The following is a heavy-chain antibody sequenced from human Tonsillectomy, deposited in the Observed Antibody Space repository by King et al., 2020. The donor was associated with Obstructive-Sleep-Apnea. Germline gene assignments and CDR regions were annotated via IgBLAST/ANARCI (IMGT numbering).Heavy chain of an antibody. D-gene: IGHD2-8*01. CDR3: ARFLNEYCSNGVCHDYFYYGMDV. V-gene: IGHV1-18*04. CDR2: ISAYSGNT. J-gene: IGHJ6*02. Sequence: QLVQSGAEVKPPGASVKVSCKASGYTFTSYGISWVRQAPGQGLEWMGWISAYSGNTNYAQKLQDRVTMTTDTSTSTAYMELRSLRSDDTAVYYCARFLNEYCSNGVCHDYFYYGMDVWGQGPTVTVSS. CDR1: GYTFTSYG.